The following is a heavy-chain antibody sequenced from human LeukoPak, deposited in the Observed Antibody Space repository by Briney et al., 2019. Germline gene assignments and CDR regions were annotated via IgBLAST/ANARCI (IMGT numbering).Heavy chain of an antibody. CDR3: VREFRMTVSGTSRRLFDY. Sequence: PGGSLRLSCAASGFTFSTYWMHWVRHAPGKGLVWVSRSNIDGRSTTYADSVKGRFTISRDNAKNTMFLQMNSLRAEDTAMYYCVREFRMTVSGTSRRLFDYWGQGTLVTVSS. CDR2: SNIDGRST. D-gene: IGHD6-19*01. V-gene: IGHV3-74*01. J-gene: IGHJ4*02. CDR1: GFTFSTYW.